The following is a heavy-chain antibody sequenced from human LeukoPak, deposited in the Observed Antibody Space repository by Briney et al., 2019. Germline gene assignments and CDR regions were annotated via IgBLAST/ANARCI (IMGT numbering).Heavy chain of an antibody. CDR2: ISGPGDST. D-gene: IGHD3-22*01. CDR1: GFTFSSFA. V-gene: IGHV3-23*01. Sequence: GGSLRLSCAASGFTFSSFAMTWVRQAPGKGLEWVSTISGPGDSTYHADSVKGRFTISRDNSKNTLYLQMNSLRAEDTAVYYCAKEGYDSSGYRYYFDYWGQGTLVTVSS. J-gene: IGHJ4*02. CDR3: AKEGYDSSGYRYYFDY.